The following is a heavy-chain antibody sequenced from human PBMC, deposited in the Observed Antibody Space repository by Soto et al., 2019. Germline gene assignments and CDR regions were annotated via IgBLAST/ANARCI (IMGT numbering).Heavy chain of an antibody. CDR3: ARPRLYGYVSWFDP. J-gene: IGHJ5*02. Sequence: QVQLVQSGAEVKKPGSSVKVSCKASGGTFSSYAISWVRQAPGQGLEWMGGIIPIFGTANYAQKFQGRVTITADESTGTDYMEMSSMRSEDTAVYYCARPRLYGYVSWFDPWGQGTLVTVSS. CDR1: GGTFSSYA. CDR2: IIPIFGTA. V-gene: IGHV1-69*01. D-gene: IGHD5-18*01.